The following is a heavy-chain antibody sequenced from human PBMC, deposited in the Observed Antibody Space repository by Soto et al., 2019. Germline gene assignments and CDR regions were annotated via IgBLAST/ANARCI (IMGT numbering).Heavy chain of an antibody. J-gene: IGHJ4*02. Sequence: GGSLRLSCAASGFTFSSYSMNWVRQAPGKGLEWVSSISSSSSYIYYADSVKGRFTISRDNAKNSLYLQMNSLRAEDTAVYYCASPLHDYGGNPFHYCGQGTLVTVSS. CDR3: ASPLHDYGGNPFHY. D-gene: IGHD4-17*01. V-gene: IGHV3-21*04. CDR1: GFTFSSYS. CDR2: ISSSSSYI.